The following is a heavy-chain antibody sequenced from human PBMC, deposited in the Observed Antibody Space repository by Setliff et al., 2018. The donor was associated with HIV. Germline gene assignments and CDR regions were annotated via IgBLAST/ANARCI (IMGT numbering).Heavy chain of an antibody. CDR2: INNYGVT. CDR1: GGSFSGFS. CDR3: SRGPTIRGSFTGVVYTAPLLSFDT. D-gene: IGHD3-3*01. Sequence: SETLSLTCAVCGGSFSGFSWNWIRQPPGKGLEWVGDINNYGVTLYTSSLAGRVTISVDTSKNQFSLTLKSLTVADTALYFCSRGPTIRGSFTGVVYTAPLLSFDTWSQGSLVTVSS. V-gene: IGHV4-34*01. J-gene: IGHJ4*02.